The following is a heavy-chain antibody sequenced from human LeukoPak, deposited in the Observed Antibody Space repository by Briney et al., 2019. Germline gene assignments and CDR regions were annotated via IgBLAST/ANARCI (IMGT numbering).Heavy chain of an antibody. V-gene: IGHV3-23*01. Sequence: GGSLRLSCAASGFTFSSYAMSWVRQAPGKGLEWVSAISGSGGSTYYADSVKGRFTISRDKSKNTLYLQVNSLRAEDTAVYYCAKVGGFRDAFDIWGQGTMVTVSS. CDR3: AKVGGFRDAFDI. J-gene: IGHJ3*02. CDR1: GFTFSSYA. CDR2: ISGSGGST.